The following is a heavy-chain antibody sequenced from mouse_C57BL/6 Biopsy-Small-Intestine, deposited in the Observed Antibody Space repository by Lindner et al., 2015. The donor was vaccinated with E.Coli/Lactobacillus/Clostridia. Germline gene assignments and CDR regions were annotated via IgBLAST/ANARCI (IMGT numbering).Heavy chain of an antibody. Sequence: VQLQESGSELARPGTSVKLSCRASGYTFTSYTIGWLKQNTGQGLEWIGEIYPGGGNTHFNEKFKDRVTLTADKSSSTVSMELRSLTSGDSAVYFCARFPSYSYALDYWGQGTSVTVST. J-gene: IGHJ4*01. CDR3: ARFPSYSYALDY. D-gene: IGHD1-2*01. CDR2: IYPGGGNT. V-gene: IGHV1-81*01. CDR1: GYTFTSYT.